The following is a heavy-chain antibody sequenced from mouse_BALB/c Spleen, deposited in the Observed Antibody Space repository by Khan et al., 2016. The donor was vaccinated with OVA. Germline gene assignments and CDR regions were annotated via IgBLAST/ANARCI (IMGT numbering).Heavy chain of an antibody. Sequence: QIQLVQSGPELKKPGETVKISCKASGYTFTNYGMNWVKQAPGKGLKWMGWINTYTGEPTYADDFKGRFAFSLETSASTAYLQISNLTTEDMTTYSCAGSSSYWYPDVWGEGTTVTVSS. J-gene: IGHJ1*01. V-gene: IGHV9-1*02. D-gene: IGHD1-3*01. CDR3: AGSSSYWYPDV. CDR1: GYTFTNYG. CDR2: INTYTGEP.